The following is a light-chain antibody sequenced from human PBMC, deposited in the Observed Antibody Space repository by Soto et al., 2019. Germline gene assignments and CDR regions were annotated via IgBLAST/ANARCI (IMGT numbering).Light chain of an antibody. Sequence: DIQMTQSPSTLSGSVGDRVTITCRASQTISSWLAGYQQKPGKAPKLLIYKASTLKSGVPSRFSGSGSGTEFTLTSSSLQPADFATYYCQHYNSYSEAFGQGTKVELK. CDR2: KAS. CDR1: QTISSW. J-gene: IGKJ1*01. V-gene: IGKV1-5*03. CDR3: QHYNSYSEA.